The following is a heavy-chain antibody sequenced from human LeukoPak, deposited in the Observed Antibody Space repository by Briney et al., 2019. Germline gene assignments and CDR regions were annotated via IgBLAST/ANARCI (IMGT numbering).Heavy chain of an antibody. Sequence: GRSLRLSCAASGFTFDDYAMHWVRQAPGKGLEWVSGISWNSGSIGYADSVKGRFTISRDNAKNSLYLQMNSLRAEDTALYYCAKDLHSGSYYSLYYYYGMDVWGQGTTVPVSS. CDR1: GFTFDDYA. CDR2: ISWNSGSI. V-gene: IGHV3-9*01. J-gene: IGHJ6*02. D-gene: IGHD1-26*01. CDR3: AKDLHSGSYYSLYYYYGMDV.